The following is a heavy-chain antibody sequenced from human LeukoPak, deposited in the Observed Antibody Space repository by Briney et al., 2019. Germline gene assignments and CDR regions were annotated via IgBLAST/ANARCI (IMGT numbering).Heavy chain of an antibody. J-gene: IGHJ6*02. CDR3: ARHTGGGYSGYDYLYGMDV. Sequence: SETLSLTCTVSGGSFSSGSYYWSWIRQPAGKGLEWIGRIYTSGSTNYNPSLKSRVTISVDTSKNQFSLKLSSVTAADTAVYYCARHTGGGYSGYDYLYGMDVWGQGTTVTVSS. CDR1: GGSFSSGSYY. CDR2: IYTSGST. V-gene: IGHV4-61*02. D-gene: IGHD5-12*01.